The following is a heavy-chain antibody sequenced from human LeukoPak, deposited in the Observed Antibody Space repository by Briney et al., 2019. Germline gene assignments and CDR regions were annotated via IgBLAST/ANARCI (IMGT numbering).Heavy chain of an antibody. V-gene: IGHV3-21*01. CDR1: GFTFSSSTFGSYT. CDR2: ISSTGTYI. Sequence: PGGSLRLSCATSGFTFSSSTFGSYTMNRVRQAPGKGLEWVSSISSTGTYIYYTDSVKGRFTISRDIANSLLYLQMNSLRADDTAVYYCARDLDYSTGFDYWGQGTLVTVSS. J-gene: IGHJ4*02. D-gene: IGHD4-11*01. CDR3: ARDLDYSTGFDY.